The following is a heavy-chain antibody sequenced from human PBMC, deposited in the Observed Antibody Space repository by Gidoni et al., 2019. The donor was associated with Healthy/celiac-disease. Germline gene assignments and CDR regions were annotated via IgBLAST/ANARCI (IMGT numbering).Heavy chain of an antibody. V-gene: IGHV4-59*01. J-gene: IGHJ4*02. CDR3: ARDLYCGGDCYPFD. D-gene: IGHD2-21*02. CDR2: IYYSGST. CDR1: GGSISSYY. Sequence: QVQLQESGPGLVKPSETLSLTCTVSGGSISSYYWSWIRQPPGKGLEWIGYIYYSGSTNYNPSLKSRVTISVDTSKNQFSLKLSSVTAADTAVYYCARDLYCGGDCYPFDWGQGTLVTVSS.